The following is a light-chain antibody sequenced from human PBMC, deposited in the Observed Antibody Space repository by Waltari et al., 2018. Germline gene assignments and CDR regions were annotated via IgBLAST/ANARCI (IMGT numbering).Light chain of an antibody. CDR3: SSFTSSTTGI. V-gene: IGLV2-14*03. CDR1: SSDSVPYNY. J-gene: IGLJ2*01. Sequence: SALTQPDSVSGSPGQSITISCSGVSSDSVPYNYVSWYRRHPGEAPKVIIYDVSNRPSGVSNRFSGSKSGSTASLTISGLQPEDEAVYYCSSFTSSTTGIFGGGTKLTVL. CDR2: DVS.